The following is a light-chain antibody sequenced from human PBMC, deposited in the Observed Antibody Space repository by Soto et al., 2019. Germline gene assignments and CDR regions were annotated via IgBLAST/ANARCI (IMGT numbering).Light chain of an antibody. Sequence: DIQMTQSPSSLYASVGDRVTITCQASQDISNYLNRYQQKPGNAPKLLIYDASNLETGVPSRFSGSGSGTDFTFTISSLRPEDIATYYCQQYDNLPFTFGGGTK. J-gene: IGKJ4*01. V-gene: IGKV1-33*01. CDR3: QQYDNLPFT. CDR1: QDISNY. CDR2: DAS.